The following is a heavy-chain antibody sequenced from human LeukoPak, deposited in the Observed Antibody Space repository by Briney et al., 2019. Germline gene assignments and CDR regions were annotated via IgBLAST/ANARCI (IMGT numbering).Heavy chain of an antibody. CDR2: ISYDGSNK. Sequence: GGSLRLSCAASGSTFSTDAMHWVRQAPGKGLEWVAVISYDGSNKYYADSVKGRFTISRDNSKNTLYLQMNSLRAEDTAIYYCAKNGDRGAYCSGGSCYPYYYYNMDVWGKGTTVTISS. CDR3: AKNGDRGAYCSGGSCYPYYYYNMDV. V-gene: IGHV3-30*18. D-gene: IGHD2-15*01. CDR1: GSTFSTDA. J-gene: IGHJ6*03.